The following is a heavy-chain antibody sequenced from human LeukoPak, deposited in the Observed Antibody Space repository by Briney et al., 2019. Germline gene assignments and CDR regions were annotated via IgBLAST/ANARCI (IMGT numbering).Heavy chain of an antibody. Sequence: GGSLRLSCAASGFTFRSYGLHWARQAPGKGLEWVAVISHDGTDQYYEDSVKGRFTISRDNSKNTLYLQMNSLRAEDTALYYCARTAMGDYVRFPNDYWGQGTLVTVSS. CDR2: ISHDGTDQ. D-gene: IGHD4-17*01. CDR3: ARTAMGDYVRFPNDY. J-gene: IGHJ4*02. V-gene: IGHV3-30*03. CDR1: GFTFRSYG.